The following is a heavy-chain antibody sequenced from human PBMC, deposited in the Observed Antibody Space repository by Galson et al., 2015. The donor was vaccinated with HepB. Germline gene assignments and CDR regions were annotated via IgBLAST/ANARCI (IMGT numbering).Heavy chain of an antibody. V-gene: IGHV3-23*01. J-gene: IGHJ4*02. CDR2: VSRSGSCT. Sequence: SLRLSCAASGFVFSNYDMHWVRQAPGKGLEWVSAVSRSGSCTYYADSVKGRFTISRDNSNNTVSLHMSSLRVEDTAFYFCAKDWGQRRSAYFDYWGQGVLVTVST. CDR3: AKDWGQRRSAYFDY. CDR1: GFVFSNYD. D-gene: IGHD3-16*01.